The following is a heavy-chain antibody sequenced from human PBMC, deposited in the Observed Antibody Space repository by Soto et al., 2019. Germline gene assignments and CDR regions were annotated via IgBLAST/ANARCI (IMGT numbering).Heavy chain of an antibody. D-gene: IGHD3-3*01. J-gene: IGHJ5*02. V-gene: IGHV4-30-4*01. Sequence: QVQLQESGPGLVKPSQTLSLTCTVSGGSISSGDYYWSWIRQPPGKGLEWIGYIYYSGSTYYNPSLKSRVTISVDTSKNQFSLKLSSVTAADTAVYYCARGGYDFWSGYYTGWFDPWGQGTLVTVSS. CDR2: IYYSGST. CDR1: GGSISSGDYY. CDR3: ARGGYDFWSGYYTGWFDP.